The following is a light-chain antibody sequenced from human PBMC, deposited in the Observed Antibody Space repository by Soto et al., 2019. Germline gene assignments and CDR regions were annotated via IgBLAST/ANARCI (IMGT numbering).Light chain of an antibody. CDR2: AAS. J-gene: IGKJ3*01. V-gene: IGKV1-27*01. CDR1: QGISIY. CDR3: QNYNSALT. Sequence: IQMAQSPSSLSASVGDRVTIACRASQGISIYLAWYQQKPGKVPKLLIYAASTLQSGVPSRFSGSGSGTDFTLNISSLQPEDVATYYCQNYNSALTFGPGTKVDIK.